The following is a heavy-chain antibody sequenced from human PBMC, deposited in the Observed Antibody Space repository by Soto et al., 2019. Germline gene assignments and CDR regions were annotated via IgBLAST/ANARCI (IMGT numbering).Heavy chain of an antibody. D-gene: IGHD2-2*01. Sequence: GGSLRLSCAASGFTFSDYYMSWIRQAPGKGLEWVSYISSSGSTIYYADSVKGRFTISRDNAKNSLYLQMNSLRAEDTAVYYCARQASIVVVPAAMEFDYWGQGTLVTVSS. J-gene: IGHJ4*02. CDR3: ARQASIVVVPAAMEFDY. V-gene: IGHV3-11*01. CDR2: ISSSGSTI. CDR1: GFTFSDYY.